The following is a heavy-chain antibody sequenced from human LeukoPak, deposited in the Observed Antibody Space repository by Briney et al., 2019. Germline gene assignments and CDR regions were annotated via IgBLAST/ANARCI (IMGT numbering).Heavy chain of an antibody. Sequence: ASVKASCKASGYTFTSYGISWVRQAPGQGLEWMGWISAYNGNTNYAQKLQGRVTMTTDTSTSTAYMELRSLRSDDTAVYYCARDELGSWAYYYYYYGMDVWGQGTTVTVSS. CDR2: ISAYNGNT. CDR3: ARDELGSWAYYYYYYGMDV. J-gene: IGHJ6*02. CDR1: GYTFTSYG. D-gene: IGHD6-13*01. V-gene: IGHV1-18*01.